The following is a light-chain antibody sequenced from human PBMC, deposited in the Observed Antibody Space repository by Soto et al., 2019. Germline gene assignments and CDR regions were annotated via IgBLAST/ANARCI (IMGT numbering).Light chain of an antibody. CDR3: QQYTNTNNPWM. V-gene: IGKV1-5*01. CDR2: DAS. Sequence: DIPVTQSPPTLSASVGDRVTITCRASQTISTWMAWYQQKPGKAPKLLVYDASTLQSGVASRFSGSGSGTEFTLIISGLQPDDSATYYSQQYTNTNNPWMFGQGTKVEI. J-gene: IGKJ1*01. CDR1: QTISTW.